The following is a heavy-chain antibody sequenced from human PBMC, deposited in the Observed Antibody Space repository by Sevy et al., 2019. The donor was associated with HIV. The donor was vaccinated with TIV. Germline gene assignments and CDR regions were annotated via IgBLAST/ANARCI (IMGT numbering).Heavy chain of an antibody. CDR1: GYTFSNNA. Sequence: ASVKVSCKASGYTFSNNAIHWVRQAPGQRLEWMGWVHAGNGHTKFSEKFQDRVTISRDTSGTTVYMDLTSLTSEDTAIYYCARGKGGIFGVVTGQFDYWGQGTLVTVSS. CDR3: ARGKGGIFGVVTGQFDY. CDR2: VHAGNGHT. D-gene: IGHD3-3*01. V-gene: IGHV1-3*01. J-gene: IGHJ4*02.